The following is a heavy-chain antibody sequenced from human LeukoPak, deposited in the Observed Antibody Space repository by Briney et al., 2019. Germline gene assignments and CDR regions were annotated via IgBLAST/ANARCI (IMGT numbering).Heavy chain of an antibody. CDR3: ARDRREWLVHAPFDY. D-gene: IGHD6-19*01. V-gene: IGHV3-7*01. Sequence: GGSLRLSCAASGFTFSSYWMSWVRQAPGKGLEWVANIKQDGSGKYYVDSVKGRFTISRDNAKNSLYLQMNSLRAEDTAVYYCARDRREWLVHAPFDYWGQGTLVTVSS. CDR2: IKQDGSGK. CDR1: GFTFSSYW. J-gene: IGHJ4*02.